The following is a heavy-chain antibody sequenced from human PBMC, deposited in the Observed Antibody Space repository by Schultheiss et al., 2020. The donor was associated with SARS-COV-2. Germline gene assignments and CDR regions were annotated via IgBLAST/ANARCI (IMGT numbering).Heavy chain of an antibody. CDR2: ISYDGSNK. CDR1: GFTFSSYG. V-gene: IGHV3-30*03. J-gene: IGHJ3*02. CDR3: TTDFGDFWSGSPFDI. D-gene: IGHD3-3*01. Sequence: GGSLRLSCAASGFTFSSYGMHWVRQAPGKGLEWVAVISYDGSNKYYADSVKGRFTISRDNSKNTLYLQMNSLKTEDTAVYYCTTDFGDFWSGSPFDIWGQGTMVTVSS.